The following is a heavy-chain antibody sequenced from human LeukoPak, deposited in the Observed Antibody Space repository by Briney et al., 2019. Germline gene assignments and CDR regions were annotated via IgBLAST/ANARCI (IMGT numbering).Heavy chain of an antibody. Sequence: GESLKISCKGSGYSFTSYWTGWVRQMPGKGLEWMGIIYPGDSDTRYSPSFQGQVTISADKSISTAYLQWSSLKASDTAMYYCARRKSMVRGVIPRAPYFDYWGQGTLVTVSS. J-gene: IGHJ4*02. CDR2: IYPGDSDT. CDR3: ARRKSMVRGVIPRAPYFDY. CDR1: GYSFTSYW. V-gene: IGHV5-51*01. D-gene: IGHD3-10*01.